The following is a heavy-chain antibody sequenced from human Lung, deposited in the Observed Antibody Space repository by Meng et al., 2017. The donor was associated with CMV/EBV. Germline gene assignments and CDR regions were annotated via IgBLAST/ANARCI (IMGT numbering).Heavy chain of an antibody. CDR3: ARGGYSDYDVRGSDYYYGMDV. V-gene: IGHV1-18*01. Sequence: ASXXVSXKASGYTFISYGISWVRQAPGQGLEWMGWISAYNGRTNYAQKFQGRVTMTTDTSTNTAYTELRSLRSDDTAVYFCARGGYSDYDVRGSDYYYGMDVXGQGXTLTVSS. D-gene: IGHD5-12*01. CDR1: GYTFISYG. CDR2: ISAYNGRT. J-gene: IGHJ6*01.